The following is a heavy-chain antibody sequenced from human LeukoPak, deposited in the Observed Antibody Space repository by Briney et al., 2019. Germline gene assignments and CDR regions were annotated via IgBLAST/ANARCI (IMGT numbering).Heavy chain of an antibody. D-gene: IGHD2-2*01. J-gene: IGHJ3*02. V-gene: IGHV4-30-2*01. Sequence: SETLSLTCTVSGGSISSGGYYWSWIRQPPGKGLEWIGYIYHSGSTYYNPSLKSRVTISVDRSKNQFSLKLSSVTAADTAVYYCARDRGGYCSSTSCYEPGDIWGQGTMVTVSS. CDR3: ARDRGGYCSSTSCYEPGDI. CDR1: GGSISSGGYY. CDR2: IYHSGST.